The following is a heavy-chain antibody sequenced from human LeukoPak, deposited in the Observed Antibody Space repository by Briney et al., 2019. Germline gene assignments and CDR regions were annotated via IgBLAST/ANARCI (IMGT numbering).Heavy chain of an antibody. CDR3: ARRAARSPYFDY. CDR2: ISGSSGTI. D-gene: IGHD6-6*01. Sequence: GGSLRLSCAASGFTFGDYYMSWIRQAPGKGLEWVSYISGSSGTIYCADSVKGRFTISRDNAENSLYLQLNSLRAEDTAVYYCARRAARSPYFDYWGQGTLVTVS. J-gene: IGHJ4*02. CDR1: GFTFGDYY. V-gene: IGHV3-11*04.